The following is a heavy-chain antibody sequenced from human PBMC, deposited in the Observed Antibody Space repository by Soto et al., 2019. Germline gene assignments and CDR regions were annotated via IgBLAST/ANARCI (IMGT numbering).Heavy chain of an antibody. CDR3: APLLRGVPFGH. V-gene: IGHV1-24*01. CDR1: GYTLTELS. J-gene: IGHJ4*02. Sequence: ASVKVSCKVSGYTLTELSMYWVRQAPGKGLEWMGHFDPKDFEAIYAQKFQGRVTMTEDTSSDTAYMELSSLRFEDTAVYFCAPLLRGVPFGHWGLGTRVTVSS. D-gene: IGHD1-26*01. CDR2: FDPKDFEA.